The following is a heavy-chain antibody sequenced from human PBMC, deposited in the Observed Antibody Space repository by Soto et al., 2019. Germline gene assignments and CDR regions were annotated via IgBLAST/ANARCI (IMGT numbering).Heavy chain of an antibody. Sequence: GSLRLSCAASGFTFSSYSMNWVRQAPGKGLEWVSSISSSSSYIYYADSVKGRFTISRDNAKNSLYLQMNSLRAEDTAVYYCAKARQQLPEYYFDYWGQGTLVTVSS. D-gene: IGHD5-18*01. CDR3: AKARQQLPEYYFDY. CDR2: ISSSSSYI. CDR1: GFTFSSYS. J-gene: IGHJ4*02. V-gene: IGHV3-21*01.